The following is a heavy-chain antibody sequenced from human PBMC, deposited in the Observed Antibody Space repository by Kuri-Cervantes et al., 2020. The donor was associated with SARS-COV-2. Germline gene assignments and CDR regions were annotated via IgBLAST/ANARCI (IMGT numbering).Heavy chain of an antibody. CDR1: GFTFSRYG. CDR2: ISYDGRNK. Sequence: GESLKISCAASGFTFSRYGIHWVRQAPGKGLEWMAVISYDGRNKYYADSVRGRFTISRDNSKNTLYLQMNSLGAEDTAVYYCARGFGIQVTGYLDRWGQGTLVTVSS. D-gene: IGHD6-19*01. CDR3: ARGFGIQVTGYLDR. V-gene: IGHV3-30*03. J-gene: IGHJ4*02.